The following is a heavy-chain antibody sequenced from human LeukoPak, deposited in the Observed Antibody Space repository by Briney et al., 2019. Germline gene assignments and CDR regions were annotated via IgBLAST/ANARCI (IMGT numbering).Heavy chain of an antibody. D-gene: IGHD2-15*01. Sequence: SETLSLTCTVSGGSISSYYWSWIRQPPGKGLEWIGEINHSGSTNYNPSLKSRVTISVDTSKNQFSLKLSSVTAADTAVYYCARGRYCSGGSCYPGRYYYYYGMDVWGQGTTVTVSS. V-gene: IGHV4-34*01. J-gene: IGHJ6*02. CDR1: GGSISSYY. CDR3: ARGRYCSGGSCYPGRYYYYYGMDV. CDR2: INHSGST.